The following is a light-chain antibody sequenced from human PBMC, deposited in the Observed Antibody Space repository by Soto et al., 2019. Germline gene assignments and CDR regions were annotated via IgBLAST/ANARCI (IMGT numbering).Light chain of an antibody. CDR1: SSDVGGYSY. V-gene: IGLV2-14*01. CDR2: DVS. CDR3: ASYTTSSTYV. J-gene: IGLJ1*01. Sequence: QSALTQPASVSGSPGQSIAISCTGTSSDVGGYSYVSWYQQQPGKAPKLVISDVSNRPSGVSDRFSGSKSGKTASLTISGLQTVDEADYYCASYTTSSTYVFGTGTKLTVL.